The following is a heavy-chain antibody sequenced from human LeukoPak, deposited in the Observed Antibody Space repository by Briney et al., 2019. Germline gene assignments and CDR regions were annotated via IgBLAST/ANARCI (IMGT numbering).Heavy chain of an antibody. CDR1: GFTFSSYA. V-gene: IGHV3-23*01. D-gene: IGHD3-10*01. CDR2: ISGSGGST. Sequence: GGSLRLSCAASGFTFSSYAMSWVRQAPGKGLEWVSAISGSGGSTYYADSVKGRFTISRDDSKNTLYPQMNSLRAEDTAVYYCAKNHMVRGAIDYWGQGTLVTVSS. CDR3: AKNHMVRGAIDY. J-gene: IGHJ4*02.